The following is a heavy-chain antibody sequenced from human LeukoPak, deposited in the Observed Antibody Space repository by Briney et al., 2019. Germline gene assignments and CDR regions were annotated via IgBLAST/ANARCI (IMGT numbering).Heavy chain of an antibody. CDR1: GFTFSRYW. D-gene: IGHD1-1*01. V-gene: IGHV3-7*01. CDR3: ARQRYSDY. J-gene: IGHJ4*02. CDR2: IKEDGSEN. Sequence: GGSLRLSCAASGFTFSRYWMTWVRQAPGKGLEWVANIKEDGSENSYVESVKGRFTISRDNAKNSLYLQLNSLRAEDTAVYFCARQRYSDYWGQGTLVSVSS.